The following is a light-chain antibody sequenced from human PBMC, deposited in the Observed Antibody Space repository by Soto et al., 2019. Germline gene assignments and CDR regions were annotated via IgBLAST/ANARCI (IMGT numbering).Light chain of an antibody. Sequence: QAVVTQSSSASASLGSSVKLTCTLSSGHSSYIIAWHQQQPGKAPRYLMKLEGSGSYNKGSGVPDRFSGSSSGADRYLTISNLQSEDEADYYCATWDSNTPLYVFGTGTKVTVL. V-gene: IGLV4-60*03. CDR1: SGHSSYI. CDR2: LEGSGSY. J-gene: IGLJ1*01. CDR3: ATWDSNTPLYV.